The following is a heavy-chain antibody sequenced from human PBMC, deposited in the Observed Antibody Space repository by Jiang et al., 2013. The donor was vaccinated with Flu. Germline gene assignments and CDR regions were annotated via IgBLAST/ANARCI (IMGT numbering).Heavy chain of an antibody. CDR1: SGSFTSSPYY. CDR3: ARSDGNFDAFDV. CDR2: IYYSGST. J-gene: IGHJ3*01. V-gene: IGHV4-39*07. Sequence: PGLVKPSETLSLSCTVSSGSFTSSPYYWGWIRQPPGKGLEWVGTIYYSGSTYYNPSLKSRVSVSFDVSTNRFSLKLNSVTAADTAVYYCARSDGNFDAFDVWGQGTMVTVSS.